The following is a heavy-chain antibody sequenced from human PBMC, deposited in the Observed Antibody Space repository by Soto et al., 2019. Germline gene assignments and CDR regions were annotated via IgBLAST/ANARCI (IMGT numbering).Heavy chain of an antibody. CDR3: ARARPSSSWYGGGFDY. J-gene: IGHJ4*02. CDR2: IIPILGIA. Sequence: QVQLVQSGAEVKKPGSSVKVSCKASGGTFSSYTISWVRQAPGQGLEWMGRIIPILGIANYAQKFQGRVTIPADHSTSTADMELSSLRSEGTAVYYCARARPSSSWYGGGFDYWGQGTLVTVSS. CDR1: GGTFSSYT. V-gene: IGHV1-69*02. D-gene: IGHD6-13*01.